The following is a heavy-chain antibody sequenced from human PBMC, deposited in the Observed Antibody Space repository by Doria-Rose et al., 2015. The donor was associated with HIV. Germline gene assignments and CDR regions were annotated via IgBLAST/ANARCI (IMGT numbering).Heavy chain of an antibody. V-gene: IGHV2-26*01. D-gene: IGHD6-13*01. J-gene: IGHJ4*02. Sequence: VTLKESGPVLVKPTETLTLTSTVSGVSLSSPGMGVSWIRQPPGKALEWLANIFSDDERSYKTSLKSRLTISRGTSKSQVVLTMTDMDPVDTATYYCARIKSSRWYHKYYFDFWGQGTLVIVSA. CDR3: ARIKSSRWYHKYYFDF. CDR1: GVSLSSPGMG. CDR2: IFSDDER.